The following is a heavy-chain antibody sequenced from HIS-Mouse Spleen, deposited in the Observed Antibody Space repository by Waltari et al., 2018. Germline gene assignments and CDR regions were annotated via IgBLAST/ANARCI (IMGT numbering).Heavy chain of an antibody. CDR1: GGSISSSSYY. J-gene: IGHJ2*01. Sequence: QLQLQESGPGLVKPSETLSLTCTVSGGSISSSSYYWGWIRQPPGKGLEWIGSTYYSGSTNYHPALKSRVTISVDTSKNQFSLKLSSVTAADTAVYYCAREIPYSSSWYDWYFDLWGRGTLVTVSS. CDR2: TYYSGST. CDR3: AREIPYSSSWYDWYFDL. V-gene: IGHV4-39*07. D-gene: IGHD6-13*01.